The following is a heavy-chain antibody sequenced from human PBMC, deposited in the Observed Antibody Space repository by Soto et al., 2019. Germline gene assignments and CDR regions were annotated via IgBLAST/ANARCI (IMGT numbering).Heavy chain of an antibody. J-gene: IGHJ6*02. CDR2: ISYDGSNK. Sequence: GGSLRLSCAASGFTFSRSGMHWVRQAPGKGLEWVAVISYDGSNKNYADSVKGRFTISRDNSKNTLYLQMNSLRAEDTAVYFCAKDLDGKWIMDVWAQGSTVTVSS. CDR3: AKDLDGKWIMDV. CDR1: GFTFSRSG. D-gene: IGHD5-12*01. V-gene: IGHV3-30*18.